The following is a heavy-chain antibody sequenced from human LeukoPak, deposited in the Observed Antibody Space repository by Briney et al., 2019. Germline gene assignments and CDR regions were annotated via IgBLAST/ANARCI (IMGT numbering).Heavy chain of an antibody. J-gene: IGHJ4*02. CDR3: ARVRCSSNSCFPDY. Sequence: GGSLRLSCAASGFTFSTYWMSWVRQAPGEGLEWVANIKQDGSDKYYVDSVKGRFTISRDNAKNSLFLQMNSLRAEDTAVYYCARVRCSSNSCFPDYWGQGTLVTVSS. CDR2: IKQDGSDK. CDR1: GFTFSTYW. V-gene: IGHV3-7*01. D-gene: IGHD2-2*01.